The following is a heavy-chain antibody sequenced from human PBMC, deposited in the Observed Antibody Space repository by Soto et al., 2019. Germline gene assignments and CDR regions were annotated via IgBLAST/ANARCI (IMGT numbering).Heavy chain of an antibody. V-gene: IGHV3-74*01. CDR1: GFTFSSYW. CDR2: INSDGSTT. Sequence: EVQLVESGGGLVQPGGSLRLSCAASGFTFSSYWMLWVRQAPGKGLVWVSRINSDGSTTSYADSVKGRFTISRDNAKKTLYLQTNSLRAEDTAVYYCARVDPGCSHVNYGGSGTRVTVSS. CDR3: ARVDPGCSHVNY. D-gene: IGHD2-15*01. J-gene: IGHJ4*02.